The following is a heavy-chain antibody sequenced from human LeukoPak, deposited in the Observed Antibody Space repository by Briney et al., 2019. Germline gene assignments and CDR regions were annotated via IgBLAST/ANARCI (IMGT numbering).Heavy chain of an antibody. Sequence: SETLSLTCPLSVGSISGDNWWCWVRQAPGKGLEWIGEVDHSGRTNYNPSLKSRVTISEDKSKNQFSLIMSSVTAAATAVYYCANGDRGGCVDFDSWGEGTLATVSS. V-gene: IGHV4-4*02. CDR2: VDHSGRT. CDR1: VGSISGDNW. J-gene: IGHJ4*02. CDR3: ANGDRGGCVDFDS. D-gene: IGHD2-15*01.